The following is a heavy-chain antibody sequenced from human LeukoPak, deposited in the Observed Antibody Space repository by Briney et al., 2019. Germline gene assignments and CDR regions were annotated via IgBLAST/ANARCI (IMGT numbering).Heavy chain of an antibody. CDR2: INPSGGST. Sequence: GASVKVSCKASVYTFISYYIHWVRQAPGQGLEWMGIINPSGGSTSYAQKFQGRVTMTRDTSISTAYMELRSLTSDDSAVYYCARDGAVTGSYNWFDPWGQGTLVTVSS. D-gene: IGHD6-19*01. V-gene: IGHV1-46*01. CDR1: VYTFISYY. CDR3: ARDGAVTGSYNWFDP. J-gene: IGHJ5*02.